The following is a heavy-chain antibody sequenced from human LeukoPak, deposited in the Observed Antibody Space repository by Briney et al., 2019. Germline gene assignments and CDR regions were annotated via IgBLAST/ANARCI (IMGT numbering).Heavy chain of an antibody. Sequence: ASVKVSCKASGYTFTSYGISWVRQAPGQGLEWMGWISAYNGNTNYAQKLQGRVTMTTDTSTSTAYMELRSLRSDDTAVYYCARDHVGIEVAGTIFDYWGQGTLVTVSS. CDR3: ARDHVGIEVAGTIFDY. V-gene: IGHV1-18*01. CDR2: ISAYNGNT. D-gene: IGHD6-19*01. CDR1: GYTFTSYG. J-gene: IGHJ4*02.